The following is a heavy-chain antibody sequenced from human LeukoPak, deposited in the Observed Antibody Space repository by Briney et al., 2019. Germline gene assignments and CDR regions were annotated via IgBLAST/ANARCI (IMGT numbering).Heavy chain of an antibody. Sequence: GSSVRVSCKASGGTFSSYAISWVRQAPGQGLEWMGRIIPILGIANYAQKFQGRVTITADKSTSTAYMELSSLRSEDTAVYYCARDRGCSSTSCEAYYYYYGMDVWAKGPRSPSP. D-gene: IGHD2-2*01. CDR2: IIPILGIA. J-gene: IGHJ6*02. V-gene: IGHV1-69*04. CDR3: ARDRGCSSTSCEAYYYYYGMDV. CDR1: GGTFSSYA.